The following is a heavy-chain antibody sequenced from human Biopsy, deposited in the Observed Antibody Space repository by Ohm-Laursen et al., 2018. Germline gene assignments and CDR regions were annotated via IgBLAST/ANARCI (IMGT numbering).Heavy chain of an antibody. J-gene: IGHJ6*02. CDR1: GSRFDDYA. D-gene: IGHD3-22*01. V-gene: IGHV3-9*01. Sequence: SLRLSCAASGSRFDDYAMHWVRHRPGKGLEWVSGISWPSRNAGYADSVKGRFTITRDNAKKSLYLQMNSLRPEDTALYYCARDRGQNYYDSTGYYNGIDVWGQGTTVTVAS. CDR3: ARDRGQNYYDSTGYYNGIDV. CDR2: ISWPSRNA.